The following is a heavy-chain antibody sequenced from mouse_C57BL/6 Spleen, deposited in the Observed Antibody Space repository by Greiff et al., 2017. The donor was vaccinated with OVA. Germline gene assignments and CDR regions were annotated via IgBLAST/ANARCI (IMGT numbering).Heavy chain of an antibody. D-gene: IGHD2-5*01. CDR1: GYAFSSYW. Sequence: QVQLKESGAELVKPGASVKISCKASGYAFSSYWMNWVKQRPGKGLEWIGQIYPGDGDTNYNGKFKGKATLTADKSSSTAYMQLSSLTSEDSAVYFCARGYYSNPYYAMDYWGQGTSVTVSS. J-gene: IGHJ4*01. CDR2: IYPGDGDT. V-gene: IGHV1-80*01. CDR3: ARGYYSNPYYAMDY.